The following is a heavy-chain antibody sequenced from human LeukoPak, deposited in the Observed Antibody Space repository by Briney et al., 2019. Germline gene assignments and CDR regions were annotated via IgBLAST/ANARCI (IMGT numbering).Heavy chain of an antibody. D-gene: IGHD3-10*01. CDR3: AKGHYYGSGSLDY. Sequence: AGGSLSLSCAASGFPFSSYAMNWVRQARGKGLEWVSVIAGSDGFTQYADSVKGRFTISRDNSKNTLYVQMNSLRAEDTAVYYCAKGHYYGSGSLDYWGQGTLVTVSS. J-gene: IGHJ4*02. CDR2: IAGSDGFT. V-gene: IGHV3-23*01. CDR1: GFPFSSYA.